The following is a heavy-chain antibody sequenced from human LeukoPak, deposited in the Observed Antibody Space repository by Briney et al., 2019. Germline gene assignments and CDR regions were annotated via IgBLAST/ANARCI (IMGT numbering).Heavy chain of an antibody. V-gene: IGHV4-34*01. J-gene: IGHJ3*02. CDR3: AREDKIKYYYDSSGRDAFDI. Sequence: SETLSLTCAVYGGSFSGYYWSWIRQPPGKGLEWIGEINHSGSTNYNPSLKSRVTISVDTSKNQFSLKLSSVTAADTAVYYCAREDKIKYYYDSSGRDAFDIWGQGTMVTVSS. CDR2: INHSGST. CDR1: GGSFSGYY. D-gene: IGHD3-22*01.